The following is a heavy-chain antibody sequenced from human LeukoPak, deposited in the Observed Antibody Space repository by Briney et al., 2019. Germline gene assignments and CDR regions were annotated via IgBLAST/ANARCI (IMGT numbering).Heavy chain of an antibody. Sequence: GSLRLSCAASGFTFSNAWMSWVRQPPGKGLEWIGEINHSGSTNYNPSLKSRVTISVDTSKNQFSLKLSSVTAADTAVYYCARLYSGPWYYYYMDVWGKGTAVTVSS. CDR2: INHSGST. CDR1: GFTFSNAW. J-gene: IGHJ6*03. D-gene: IGHD3-10*01. V-gene: IGHV4-34*01. CDR3: ARLYSGPWYYYYMDV.